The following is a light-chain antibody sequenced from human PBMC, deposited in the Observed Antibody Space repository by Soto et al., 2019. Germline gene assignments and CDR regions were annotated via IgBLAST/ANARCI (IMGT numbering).Light chain of an antibody. V-gene: IGLV2-11*01. J-gene: IGLJ1*01. CDR2: NVT. Sequence: QSALTQPRSVSGSPGQSVTISCTGTSSDVGGYDYVSWYQQHPGKAPKLMIYNVTKRPSGVPDRLSGSRSGNTASLTISGLQAEDDADYYCCSYAGTYTFYVFGTG. CDR1: SSDVGGYDY. CDR3: CSYAGTYTFYV.